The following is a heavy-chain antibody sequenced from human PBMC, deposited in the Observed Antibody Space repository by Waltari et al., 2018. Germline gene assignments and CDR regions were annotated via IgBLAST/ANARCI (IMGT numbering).Heavy chain of an antibody. D-gene: IGHD2-2*01. CDR1: GGSFSGYY. CDR2: INHSGST. V-gene: IGHV4-34*01. Sequence: QVQLQQWGAGLLKPSETLSLTCAVYGGSFSGYYWSWIRQPPGKGLEWIGEINHSGSTNYNPSLKSRVTISVDTSKNQFSLKLSSVTAADTAVYYCARGLVPAAKKNWFDPWGQGTLVTVSS. J-gene: IGHJ5*02. CDR3: ARGLVPAAKKNWFDP.